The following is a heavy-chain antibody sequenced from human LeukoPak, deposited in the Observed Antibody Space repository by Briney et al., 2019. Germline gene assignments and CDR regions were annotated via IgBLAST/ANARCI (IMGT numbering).Heavy chain of an antibody. Sequence: GESLKISCKASGYSLVNYWIGWVRQMPGKGLEWMGTIYPGDSDTKYSPSFQGQVTISVDKSTSTAFLQWSSLKASDTAMYYCARHLNVIMVRGGHFFFDYWGQGTLVTVSS. V-gene: IGHV5-51*01. CDR1: GYSLVNYW. CDR2: IYPGDSDT. D-gene: IGHD3-10*01. CDR3: ARHLNVIMVRGGHFFFDY. J-gene: IGHJ4*02.